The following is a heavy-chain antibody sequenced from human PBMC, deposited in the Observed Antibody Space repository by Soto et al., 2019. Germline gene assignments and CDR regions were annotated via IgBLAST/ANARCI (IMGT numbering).Heavy chain of an antibody. D-gene: IGHD3-9*01. V-gene: IGHV4-39*01. CDR3: ARHSPVLRYFDWLLPPLAY. CDR2: IYYSGST. CDR1: GGPISSSSYY. J-gene: IGHJ4*02. Sequence: TSETLSLTCTVSGGPISSSSYYWGWIRQPPGKGLEWIGSIYYSGSTYYNPSLKSRVTISVDTSKNQFSLKLSSVTAADTAVYYCARHSPVLRYFDWLLPPLAYWGQGTLVTVS.